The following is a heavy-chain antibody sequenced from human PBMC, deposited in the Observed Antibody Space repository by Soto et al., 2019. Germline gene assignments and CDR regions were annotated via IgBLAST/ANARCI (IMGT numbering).Heavy chain of an antibody. CDR1: GYTFTGYY. V-gene: IGHV1-2*02. J-gene: IGHJ6*02. Sequence: QVQLVQSGAEVKKPGASVKVSCKASGYTFTGYYMHWVRQAPGQGLEWMGWINPNSGGTNYAQKFQGRVTMTRDTSISTAYMELSRLRSDDTAVYYCARAGTTVTTDPNYYYYCGMDVWGQGTTVTVSS. CDR2: INPNSGGT. D-gene: IGHD4-17*01. CDR3: ARAGTTVTTDPNYYYYCGMDV.